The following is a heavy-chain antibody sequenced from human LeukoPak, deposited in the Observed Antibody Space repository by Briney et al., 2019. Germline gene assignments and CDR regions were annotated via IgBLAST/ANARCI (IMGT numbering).Heavy chain of an antibody. CDR1: GYTFTGYY. J-gene: IGHJ4*02. V-gene: IGHV1-2*02. Sequence: ASVKVSCKASGYTFTGYYMHWVRQAPGQGLEWMGWINPNSGGTNYAQKFQGRVTMTRDTSISTAYMELGRLRSDDTAVYYCARADSSGWSESFDYWGQGTLVTVSS. CDR2: INPNSGGT. CDR3: ARADSSGWSESFDY. D-gene: IGHD6-19*01.